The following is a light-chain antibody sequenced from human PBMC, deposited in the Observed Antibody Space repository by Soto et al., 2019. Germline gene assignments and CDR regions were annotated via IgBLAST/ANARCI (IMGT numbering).Light chain of an antibody. J-gene: IGLJ1*01. CDR3: HSYDSSLTGSV. V-gene: IGLV1-40*01. CDR2: GNS. CDR1: SSNIGAGYD. Sequence: QSVLTQPPSVSGAPGQRVTISCTGSSSNIGAGYDVHWYQQLPGTAPKLLIYGNSNRPSGVPDRFSGSKSGTSASLAITGLQAEDEADYYCHSYDSSLTGSVFRTGTQVTVL.